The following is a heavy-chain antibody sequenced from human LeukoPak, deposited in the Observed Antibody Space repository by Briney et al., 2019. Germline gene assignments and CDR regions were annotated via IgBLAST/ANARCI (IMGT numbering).Heavy chain of an antibody. D-gene: IGHD3-9*01. Sequence: GASVKVSFKASGYTFTSYGISWVRQAPGQGKEWMGWISAYNGNTNYAQKLQGRGTITTDTSPSTAYMELRSLRSDATAVYYCARGGIQGYDILTGYYRGSGDYYFDSWGQGTLVTVSS. CDR3: ARGGIQGYDILTGYYRGSGDYYFDS. J-gene: IGHJ4*02. CDR1: GYTFTSYG. CDR2: ISAYNGNT. V-gene: IGHV1-18*01.